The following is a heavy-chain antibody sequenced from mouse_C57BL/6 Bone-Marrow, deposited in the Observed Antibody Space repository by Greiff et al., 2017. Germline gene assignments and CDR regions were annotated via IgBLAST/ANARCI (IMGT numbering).Heavy chain of an antibody. J-gene: IGHJ2*01. CDR2: INPNNGGT. CDR3: ARDYYGSSWYFDY. D-gene: IGHD1-1*01. Sequence: EVMLQQSGPELVKPGASVKISCKASGYTFTDYYMNWVKQSQGKSLEWIGDINPNNGGTSYNQKLKGKATLSVDKSSSTAYMELRSLTSEDSAVYYGARDYYGSSWYFDYWGQGTILTVSS. CDR1: GYTFTDYY. V-gene: IGHV1-26*01.